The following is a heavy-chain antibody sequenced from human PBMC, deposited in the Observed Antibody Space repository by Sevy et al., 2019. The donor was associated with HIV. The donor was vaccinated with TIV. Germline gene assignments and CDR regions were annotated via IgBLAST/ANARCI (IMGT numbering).Heavy chain of an antibody. CDR2: FCFGGSKI. Sequence: GGSLRLSCAASGFTFSIYTMSWVRQAPGKGLEWVSTFCFGGSKIYYADSVKGRFTISRDNSRNTVYLQMNSLRADDTAGYYCARDWCTQPHDYWGQGTLVTVSS. CDR3: ARDWCTQPHDY. V-gene: IGHV3-23*01. J-gene: IGHJ4*02. D-gene: IGHD2-8*01. CDR1: GFTFSIYT.